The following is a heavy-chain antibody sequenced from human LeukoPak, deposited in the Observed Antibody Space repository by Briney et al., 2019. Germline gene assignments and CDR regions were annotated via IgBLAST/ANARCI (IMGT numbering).Heavy chain of an antibody. CDR3: ARDFAAMLTNGFDI. V-gene: IGHV1-46*01. CDR1: GYTFTRYY. D-gene: IGHD5-18*01. Sequence: WASVKVPCRSGYTFTRYYLHWVRQAPGQGLDWMGMINPSSGNTTYAQKFQDRVTVTRDTSTTTVFMDMSSLKSEDTAVYYCARDFAAMLTNGFDIWGQGTRITVSS. J-gene: IGHJ3*02. CDR2: INPSSGNT.